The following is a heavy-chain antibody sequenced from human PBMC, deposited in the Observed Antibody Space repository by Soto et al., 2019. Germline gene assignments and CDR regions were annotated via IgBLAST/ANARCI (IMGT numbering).Heavy chain of an antibody. CDR3: ATGRAAAGSWDK. Sequence: QVQLQESGPGLVKPSETLSLTCTVSGGSISSYYWSWIRQPPGKGLEWIAYFYYNGPTNYNPSLKSRATISVDTSKNQFSLRLSSVAAADTAVYYCATGRAAAGSWDKWGQGTLVSVSS. CDR2: FYYNGPT. V-gene: IGHV4-59*01. CDR1: GGSISSYY. J-gene: IGHJ4*02. D-gene: IGHD6-13*01.